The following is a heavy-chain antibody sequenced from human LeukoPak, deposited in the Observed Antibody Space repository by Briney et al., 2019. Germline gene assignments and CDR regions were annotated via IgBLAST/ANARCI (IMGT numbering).Heavy chain of an antibody. Sequence: SETLSLTCTVSGYSISSRYYWGWIRQPPGKGLEWIGSIYHSGSTYYNPSLKSRVTISVDTSKNQFSLKLSSVTAADTAVYYCARGWELDVWGKGTTVTISS. J-gene: IGHJ6*04. CDR1: GYSISSRYY. CDR2: IYHSGST. CDR3: ARGWELDV. D-gene: IGHD1-26*01. V-gene: IGHV4-38-2*02.